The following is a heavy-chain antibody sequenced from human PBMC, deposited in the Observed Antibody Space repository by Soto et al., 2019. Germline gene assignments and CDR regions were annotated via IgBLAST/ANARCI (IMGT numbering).Heavy chain of an antibody. V-gene: IGHV4-31*03. CDR1: GGSISSGGYY. CDR3: ARDAPQSRSPDGYYYYGMDV. CDR2: IYYSGST. Sequence: PSETLSLTCTVSGGSISSGGYYWSWIRQHPGKGLEWIGYIYYSGSTYYNPSLKSRVTISVDTSKNQFSLKLSSVTAADTAVYYCARDAPQSRSPDGYYYYGMDVWGQGTTVTVSS. J-gene: IGHJ6*02.